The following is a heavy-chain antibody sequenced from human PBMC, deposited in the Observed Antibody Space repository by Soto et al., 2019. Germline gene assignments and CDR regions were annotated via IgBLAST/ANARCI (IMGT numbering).Heavy chain of an antibody. Sequence: QVQLVQSGAEVKKPGASVKVSCKASGYTFTSYDINWVRQATGPVLEWMGRMNPNSVNTGSAPKLQCRVTMTRHTSISTDYMELSSLRSEDTAVYYCAREKVGANDYWGPGTLVTVSS. CDR3: AREKVGANDY. CDR1: GYTFTSYD. V-gene: IGHV1-8*01. D-gene: IGHD1-26*01. CDR2: MNPNSVNT. J-gene: IGHJ4*02.